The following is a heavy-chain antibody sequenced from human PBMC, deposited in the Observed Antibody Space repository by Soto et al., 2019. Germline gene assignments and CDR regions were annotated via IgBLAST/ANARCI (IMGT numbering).Heavy chain of an antibody. CDR3: ARYKSNYYYGMDV. J-gene: IGHJ6*02. CDR1: GGSISSYY. Sequence: QVQLQESGPGLVKPSETLSLTCTVSGGSISSYYWSWIRQPPGKGLEWIGYIYYSGITNYNPSLKSRVTISVDPSKNQFSLKLRSVTAADTAVYYCARYKSNYYYGMDVLGQGTTVTVSS. CDR2: IYYSGIT. D-gene: IGHD1-20*01. V-gene: IGHV4-59*01.